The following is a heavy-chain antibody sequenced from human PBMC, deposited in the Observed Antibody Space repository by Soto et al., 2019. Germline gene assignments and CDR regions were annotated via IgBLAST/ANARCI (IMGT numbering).Heavy chain of an antibody. CDR1: GYTFTRYG. Sequence: ASVKVSCEASGYTFTRYGISWVRQAPGQGLEWMGWISAYNGNTNYAQKLQGRVTMTTDTSTSTAYMELRSLRSDDTAVYYCARGLLLDNWFDPWGQGTLVTVSS. V-gene: IGHV1-18*01. CDR3: ARGLLLDNWFDP. CDR2: ISAYNGNT. J-gene: IGHJ5*02. D-gene: IGHD2-15*01.